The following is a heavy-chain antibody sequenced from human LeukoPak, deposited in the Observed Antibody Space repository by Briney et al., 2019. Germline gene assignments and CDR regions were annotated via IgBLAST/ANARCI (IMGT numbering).Heavy chain of an antibody. V-gene: IGHV4-38-2*01. J-gene: IGHJ4*02. Sequence: SETLSLTCAVSGYSISSGYYWGWIRQPPGKGLEWIGGIYHSGSTYYNPSLKSRVTISVDTSKNQFSLKLSSVTAADTAVYYCARQGRYYDSSGYGDYWGQGTLVTVSS. CDR1: GYSISSGYY. CDR2: IYHSGST. D-gene: IGHD3-22*01. CDR3: ARQGRYYDSSGYGDY.